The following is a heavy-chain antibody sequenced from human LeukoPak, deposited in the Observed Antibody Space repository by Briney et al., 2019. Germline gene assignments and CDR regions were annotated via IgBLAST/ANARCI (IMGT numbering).Heavy chain of an antibody. CDR2: IYYSGST. J-gene: IGHJ4*02. Sequence: PSETLSLTCTVSGGSISSYYWSWIRQPPGKGLEWIGYIYYSGSTNYSPSLKSRVTISVDTSKNQFSLKLSSVTAADTAVYYCARGEGYSYGYGGYYFDYWGQGTLVTVSS. V-gene: IGHV4-59*01. CDR1: GGSISSYY. CDR3: ARGEGYSYGYGGYYFDY. D-gene: IGHD5-18*01.